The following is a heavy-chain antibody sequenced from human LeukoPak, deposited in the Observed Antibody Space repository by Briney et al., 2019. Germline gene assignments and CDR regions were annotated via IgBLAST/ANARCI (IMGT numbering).Heavy chain of an antibody. Sequence: SETLFLTCTVSGGSLSSGGYYWSWIRQHPGKGLEWIGYIYYSGSTYYNPSLKSRVTISVDTSKNQFSLKLSSVTAADTAVYYCARDSRAVTLVRGILDAFDIWGHGTMVTVSS. CDR3: ARDSRAVTLVRGILDAFDI. D-gene: IGHD3-10*01. CDR1: GGSLSSGGYY. CDR2: IYYSGST. V-gene: IGHV4-31*03. J-gene: IGHJ3*02.